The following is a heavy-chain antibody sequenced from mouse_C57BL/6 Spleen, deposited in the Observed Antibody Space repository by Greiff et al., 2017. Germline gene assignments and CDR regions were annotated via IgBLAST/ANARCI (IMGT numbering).Heavy chain of an antibody. J-gene: IGHJ2*01. D-gene: IGHD1-1*01. CDR1: GYTFTGYW. CDR3: ARAPITTVVSYYFDY. Sequence: VKLVESGAELMKPGASVKLSCKATGYTFTGYWIEWVKQRPGHGLEWIGEILPGSGSTNYNEKFKGKATFTADTSSNTAYMQLSSLTTEDSAIYYCARAPITTVVSYYFDYWGQGTTLTVSS. CDR2: ILPGSGST. V-gene: IGHV1-9*01.